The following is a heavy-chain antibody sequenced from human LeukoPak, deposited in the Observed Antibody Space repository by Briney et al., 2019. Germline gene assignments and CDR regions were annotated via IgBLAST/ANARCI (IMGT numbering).Heavy chain of an antibody. Sequence: GGSLRLSCAASGITFRSDVMSWVRQAPGKGLEWVSGISGSGDSTYYADSVEGRFTISRDYSKNTLYLQMNSLRAEDTAVYYCAKGNRVAAAGYYYYGMDVWGQGTTVTVSS. D-gene: IGHD6-13*01. CDR3: AKGNRVAAAGYYYYGMDV. J-gene: IGHJ6*02. CDR2: ISGSGDST. CDR1: GITFRSDV. V-gene: IGHV3-23*01.